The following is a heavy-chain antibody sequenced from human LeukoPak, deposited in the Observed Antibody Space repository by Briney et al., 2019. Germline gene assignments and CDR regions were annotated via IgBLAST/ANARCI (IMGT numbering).Heavy chain of an antibody. CDR3: ATTTGGYFDY. CDR1: GGSISSYY. J-gene: IGHJ4*02. CDR2: IYYSGST. V-gene: IGHV4-59*08. Sequence: PSETLSLTCTVSGGSISSYYWSWIRQPPGKGLEWIGYIYYSGSTNYNPSLKSRVTISVDTSKNQFPLKLSSVTAADTAVYYCATTTGGYFDYWGQGTLVTVSS. D-gene: IGHD1-14*01.